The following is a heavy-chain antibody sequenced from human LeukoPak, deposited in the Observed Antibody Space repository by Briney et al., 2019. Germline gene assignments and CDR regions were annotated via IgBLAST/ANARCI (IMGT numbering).Heavy chain of an antibody. Sequence: SETLSLTCTVSGGSISSSSDYWGWIRQAPGKGLEWIGSIYYHENTYYNPSLKSRVTISVDTSKNQFSLKLSSVTAADTAVYYCARLEPTYYYGSGRLGRNAFDIWGQGTMVTVSS. J-gene: IGHJ3*02. CDR2: IYYHENT. D-gene: IGHD3-10*01. CDR3: ARLEPTYYYGSGRLGRNAFDI. V-gene: IGHV4-39*07. CDR1: GGSISSSSDY.